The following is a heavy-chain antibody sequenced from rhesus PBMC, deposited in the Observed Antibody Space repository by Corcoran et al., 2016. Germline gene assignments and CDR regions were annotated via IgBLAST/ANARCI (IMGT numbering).Heavy chain of an antibody. CDR3: ARGAGGDTVGTLGFDY. CDR1: GFSLTTSGMR. V-gene: IGHV2-174*01. D-gene: IGHD5-42*01. CDR2: MYWDDDK. Sequence: QVTLKESGPALVKPTQTLTLTCTFSGFSLTTSGMRVGWIRQPPGTALEGLERMYWDDDKRYSTALKMSRTISKDTSKNQGVLTKTNMDPVDTATYYGARGAGGDTVGTLGFDYWGQGVLVTVSS. J-gene: IGHJ4*01.